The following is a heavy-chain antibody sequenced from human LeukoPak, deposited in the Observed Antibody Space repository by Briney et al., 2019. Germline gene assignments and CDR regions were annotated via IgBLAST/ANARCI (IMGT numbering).Heavy chain of an antibody. J-gene: IGHJ3*02. CDR1: GFTFSSYG. CDR3: AKVSEKAARLAPFDI. V-gene: IGHV3-33*03. D-gene: IGHD6-6*01. CDR2: IWYDGRNK. Sequence: GGSLRLSCAAPGFTFSSYGMHWVRQAPGKGLEWVAVIWYDGRNKFYADSLKGRFTISRDNSKNTLYLQMNSLRAEDTAVYYCAKVSEKAARLAPFDIWGQGTMVTVSS.